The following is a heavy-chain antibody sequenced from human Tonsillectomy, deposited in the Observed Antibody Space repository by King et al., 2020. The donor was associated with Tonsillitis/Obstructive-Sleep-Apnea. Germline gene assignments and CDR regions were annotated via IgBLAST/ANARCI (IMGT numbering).Heavy chain of an antibody. CDR3: ARGGSHDFWTLDY. J-gene: IGHJ4*02. D-gene: IGHD3-3*01. Sequence: PLQESGPGLVKPSETLSLTCTVSGGSISSYYWSWIRQPPGKGLEWIGYIYYSGSTNYNPSLKSRVTISVDTSKNQFSLKLSSVTAADTAVYYCARGGSHDFWTLDYWGQGTLVTVSS. V-gene: IGHV4-59*01. CDR1: GGSISSYY. CDR2: IYYSGST.